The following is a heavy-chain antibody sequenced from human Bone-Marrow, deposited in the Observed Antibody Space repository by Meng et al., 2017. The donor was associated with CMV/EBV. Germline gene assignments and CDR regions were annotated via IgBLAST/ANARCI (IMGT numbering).Heavy chain of an antibody. CDR2: IYYSGST. D-gene: IGHD3-3*01. V-gene: IGHV4-59*01. CDR3: ARGRIFGSY. J-gene: IGHJ4*02. Sequence: SETLSLTCTVSGDSISSYYWSWIRQPPGKGLEWIGYIYYSGSTKYNPSLKSRVTISVDTSKNQFSLKLSSVTAADTAVYYCARGRIFGSYWGQGTRVTVSS. CDR1: GDSISSYY.